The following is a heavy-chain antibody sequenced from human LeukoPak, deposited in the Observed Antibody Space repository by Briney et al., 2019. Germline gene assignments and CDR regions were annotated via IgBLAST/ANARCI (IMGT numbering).Heavy chain of an antibody. J-gene: IGHJ6*02. D-gene: IGHD6-13*01. Sequence: GGSLRLSCAASGFTFSSYSMNWVRQAPGKGLEWVSYISSSSSTIYYADSVKGRFTISRDNAKNSLYLQMNSLRAEDTAVYYCTRVQSSSSWYVVRAYYYYGMDVWGQGTTVTVSS. CDR1: GFTFSSYS. CDR2: ISSSSSTI. V-gene: IGHV3-48*04. CDR3: TRVQSSSSWYVVRAYYYYGMDV.